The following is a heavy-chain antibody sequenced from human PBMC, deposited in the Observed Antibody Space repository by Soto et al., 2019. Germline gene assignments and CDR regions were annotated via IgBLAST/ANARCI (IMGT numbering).Heavy chain of an antibody. CDR3: ARTGDGEDFAH. V-gene: IGHV4-38-2*01. CDR2: IYHSGSP. D-gene: IGHD7-27*01. CDR1: GYSITSGHY. Sequence: KTSETLSLTCAVSGYSITSGHYWGWIRQSPGKGLEWIGNIYHSGSPYYNPSLRSRVTISVDTSKNQFSLQLGSATAADTAVYYCARTGDGEDFAHWGQGTLVTVSS. J-gene: IGHJ4*02.